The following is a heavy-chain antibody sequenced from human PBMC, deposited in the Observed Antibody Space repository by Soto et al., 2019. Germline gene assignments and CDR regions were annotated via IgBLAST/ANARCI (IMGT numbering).Heavy chain of an antibody. D-gene: IGHD3-22*01. Sequence: EVQLVESGGGLIQPGGSLRLSCAASGFTVSSNYMTWVRQAPGKGLEWVSVIYTGGATYYADSVKGRFTISRDNSKNTLYLQMNSLRAEDTAVYYCARERDTSGYILAYWGQGPLVTVSS. V-gene: IGHV3-53*01. CDR2: IYTGGAT. CDR1: GFTVSSNY. J-gene: IGHJ4*02. CDR3: ARERDTSGYILAY.